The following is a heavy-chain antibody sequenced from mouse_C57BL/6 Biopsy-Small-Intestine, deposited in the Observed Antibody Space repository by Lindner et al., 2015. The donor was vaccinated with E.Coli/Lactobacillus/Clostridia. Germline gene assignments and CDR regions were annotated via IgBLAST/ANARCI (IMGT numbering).Heavy chain of an antibody. J-gene: IGHJ1*01. CDR2: TSGYNDNT. V-gene: IGHV1-4*01. Sequence: SVKVSCKASGYTFTSYGFSWVRQAPGRALEWMGWTSGYNDNTKYSQKLQGRVTLTTDTSTSTAYMELRSLRSDDTAVYYCARSGAEVQDLNVWGQGTLVTVSS. D-gene: IGHD1-3*01. CDR1: GYTFTSYG. CDR3: ARSGAEVQDLNV.